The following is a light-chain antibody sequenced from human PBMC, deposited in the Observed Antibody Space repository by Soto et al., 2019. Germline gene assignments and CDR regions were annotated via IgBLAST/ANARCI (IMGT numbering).Light chain of an antibody. CDR3: SSYTSSSTQV. Sequence: QSALTQPASVSGSPGQSITISCTGTSSDVGAYNYVSWYQQHPGKAPKVLIYDVSNRPSGVSNRFSASKSGNTASLTISGLKAEDEGAYYCSSYTSSSTQVFGTGTKLTVL. CDR2: DVS. V-gene: IGLV2-14*01. J-gene: IGLJ1*01. CDR1: SSDVGAYNY.